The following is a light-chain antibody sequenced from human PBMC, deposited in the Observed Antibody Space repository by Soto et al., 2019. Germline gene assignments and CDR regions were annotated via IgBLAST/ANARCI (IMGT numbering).Light chain of an antibody. CDR2: GAS. CDR1: ETVAGSY. J-gene: IGKJ5*01. Sequence: VLTEGPVTLGWAPGWVGALSCGASETVAGSYLAWYQQKPGQAPRLLIHGASTRATGIADRFSASGSGTHFNPTIPRLEPEDSAVHSCQQRHMWPITFRQGTRLEIK. CDR3: QQRHMWPIT. V-gene: IGKV3D-20*02.